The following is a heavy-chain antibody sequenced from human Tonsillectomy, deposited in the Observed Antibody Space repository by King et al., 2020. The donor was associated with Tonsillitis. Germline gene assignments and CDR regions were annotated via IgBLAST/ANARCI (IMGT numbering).Heavy chain of an antibody. V-gene: IGHV4-39*01. CDR2: IDSGGGT. CDR1: GGSITRSGFS. D-gene: IGHD4/OR15-4a*01. J-gene: IGHJ5*02. CDR3: ARRGQVLEFDP. Sequence: LQLQESGPGLVKPSETLSLTCNVSGGSITRSGFSWDWIRQSPGKGLEWIGNIDSGGGTFYNPSLKSRVTISVDTSKTQFSLELRSVSAADTAVYFCARRGQVLEFDPWGQGTLVTVSS.